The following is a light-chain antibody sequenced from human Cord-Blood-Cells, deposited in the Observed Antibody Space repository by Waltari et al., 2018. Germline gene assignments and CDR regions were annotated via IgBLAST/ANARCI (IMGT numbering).Light chain of an antibody. Sequence: DIVMTQSPDSLAVSLGERATINCKSSQRVLYSSNNKNYLAWYQQKPGQPPKLLMYWASTRESGVPDRFSGSGSGTDFTLTISSLQAEDVAVYDCHQYYSTPWTFGQGTKVEIK. J-gene: IGKJ1*01. V-gene: IGKV4-1*01. CDR2: WAS. CDR3: HQYYSTPWT. CDR1: QRVLYSSNNKNY.